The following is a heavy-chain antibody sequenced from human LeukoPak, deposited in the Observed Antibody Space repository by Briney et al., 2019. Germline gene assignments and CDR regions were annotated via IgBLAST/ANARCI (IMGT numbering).Heavy chain of an antibody. Sequence: LRLSCAASGFTFSSYGMHWVRQPPGKGLEWIGEINHSGSTNYNPSLKSRVTISVDTSKNQFSLKLSSVTAADTAVYYCARGAVLTGWDPYYGMDVWGQGTTVTVSS. CDR3: ARGAVLTGWDPYYGMDV. CDR2: INHSGST. CDR1: GFTFSSYG. D-gene: IGHD3-9*01. J-gene: IGHJ6*02. V-gene: IGHV4-34*01.